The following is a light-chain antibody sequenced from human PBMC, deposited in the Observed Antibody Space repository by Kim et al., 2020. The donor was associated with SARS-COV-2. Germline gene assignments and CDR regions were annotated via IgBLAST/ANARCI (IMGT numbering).Light chain of an antibody. V-gene: IGLV6-57*04. CDR3: QYYDSSCWL. J-gene: IGLJ3*02. CDR1: SGSIASNY. CDR2: EDN. Sequence: NFMLTQPHSVSESPGKTVTISCTRSSGSIASNYVQWYQQRPGSAPTTVIYEDNQRPSGVPDRFSGSIDSSSNSASLTISGLKTEDVADYYCQYYDSSCWLLGGGTQRSVL.